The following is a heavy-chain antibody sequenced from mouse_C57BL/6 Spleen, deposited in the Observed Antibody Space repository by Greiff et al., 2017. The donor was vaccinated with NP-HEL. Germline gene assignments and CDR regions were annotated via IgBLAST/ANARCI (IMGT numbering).Heavy chain of an antibody. J-gene: IGHJ3*01. CDR2: ISSGGDYI. CDR1: GFTFSSYA. Sequence: DVMLVESGEGLVKPGGSLKLSCAASGFTFSSYAMSWVRQTPEKRLEWVAYISSGGDYIYYADTVKGRFTISRDNARTTLYLQMSSLKSEDTAMYYCTREGAYYSNYEGFAYWGQGTLVTVSA. D-gene: IGHD2-5*01. CDR3: TREGAYYSNYEGFAY. V-gene: IGHV5-9-1*02.